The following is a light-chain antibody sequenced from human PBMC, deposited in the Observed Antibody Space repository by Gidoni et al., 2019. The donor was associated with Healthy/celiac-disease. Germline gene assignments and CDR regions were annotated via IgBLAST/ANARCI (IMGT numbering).Light chain of an antibody. J-gene: IGKJ4*01. CDR1: QSVSRN. CDR2: GAS. CDR3: QQYNNWPPLT. Sequence: EIVMTQSTATLSVSPGERATLSCRASQSVSRNLAWYQQKPGQAPRLLIYGASTRDTGIPARFSGSGSGTEFTLTISSLQSEDFAVYYCQQYNNWPPLTFGGGTKVEIK. V-gene: IGKV3-15*01.